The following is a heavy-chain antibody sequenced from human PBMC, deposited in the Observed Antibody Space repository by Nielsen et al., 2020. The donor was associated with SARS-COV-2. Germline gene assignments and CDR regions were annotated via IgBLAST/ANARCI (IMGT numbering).Heavy chain of an antibody. J-gene: IGHJ4*02. CDR1: GFTFDDYG. V-gene: IGHV3-7*01. D-gene: IGHD6-19*01. Sequence: GESLKISCAASGFTFDDYGMSWVRQAPGKGLEWVANIKQDGSEKYYVDSVKGRFTISRDNAKNTLYLQMNSLRAEDTAVYYCGVAGGYWGQGTLVTVSS. CDR2: IKQDGSEK. CDR3: GVAGGY.